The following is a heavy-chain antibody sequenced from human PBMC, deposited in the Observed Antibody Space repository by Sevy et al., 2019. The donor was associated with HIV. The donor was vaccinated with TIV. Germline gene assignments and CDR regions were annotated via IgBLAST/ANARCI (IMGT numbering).Heavy chain of an antibody. CDR3: AHSNLAALATFDY. D-gene: IGHD6-13*01. Sequence: SGPTLVNPTQTLTLTCTFSGFSLSTNGVGVGWIRQPPGKALEWLAVIYWDDDKRYSPSLMSRLSITKDTSNNQVVLTMTNMDPVDTATYYCAHSNLAALATFDYWGQGTLVTVSS. CDR1: GFSLSTNGVG. J-gene: IGHJ4*02. V-gene: IGHV2-5*02. CDR2: IYWDDDK.